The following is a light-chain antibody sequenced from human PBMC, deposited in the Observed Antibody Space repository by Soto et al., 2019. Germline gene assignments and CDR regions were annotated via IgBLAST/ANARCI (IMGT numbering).Light chain of an antibody. V-gene: IGKV3-15*01. Sequence: IIMTHSPATLSVSPRERATLSFIASQSIGRNLVWCQQKPGQAPRRLIYAASTRATGVPARFSGSGSGTEFTLTISSLQSEDFAVYYCQQYNNWPITFGQGTRLEIK. J-gene: IGKJ5*01. CDR3: QQYNNWPIT. CDR2: AAS. CDR1: QSIGRN.